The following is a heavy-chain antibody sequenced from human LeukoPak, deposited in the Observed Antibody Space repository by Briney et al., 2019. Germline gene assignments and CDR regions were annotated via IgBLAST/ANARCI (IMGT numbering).Heavy chain of an antibody. J-gene: IGHJ4*02. V-gene: IGHV1-24*01. CDR1: GYTLTELS. CDR2: FDPEDGET. D-gene: IGHD1-26*01. CDR3: ATRIVGATKWDYFDY. Sequence: GASVKVSCKVSGYTLTELSMHWVRQAPGKGLEWMGGFDPEDGETIYAQKFQGRVTMNEDTSTDTAYMELSSLRSEDTAVYYCATRIVGATKWDYFDYWGQGTLVTVSS.